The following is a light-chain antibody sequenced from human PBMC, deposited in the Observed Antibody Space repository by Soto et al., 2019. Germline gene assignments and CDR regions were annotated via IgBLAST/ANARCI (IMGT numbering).Light chain of an antibody. CDR2: AAS. CDR1: QSISYY. CDR3: QQSYSTLWT. Sequence: DIQMTQSPSSLSASVGDRVTITCRASQSISYYLNWYQQKPGKAPKLLIYAASTLQSGVPSRFSGSGSGTDFTLNISSLQPEDFATYYCQQSYSTLWTFGQGTKVEIK. V-gene: IGKV1-39*01. J-gene: IGKJ1*01.